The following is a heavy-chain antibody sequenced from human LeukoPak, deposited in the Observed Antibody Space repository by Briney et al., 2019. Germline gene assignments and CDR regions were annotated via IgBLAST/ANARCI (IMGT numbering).Heavy chain of an antibody. J-gene: IGHJ5*02. CDR2: ISGSGGST. Sequence: GGSLRLSCAASGFTFSSYAMSWVRQAPGKGLEWVSAISGSGGSTYYADSVKGRFTISRDNSKNTLYLQMNSLRAEDMAVYYCAKDYYGSGSYYNPWFDPWGQGTLVTVSS. V-gene: IGHV3-23*01. CDR3: AKDYYGSGSYYNPWFDP. CDR1: GFTFSSYA. D-gene: IGHD3-10*01.